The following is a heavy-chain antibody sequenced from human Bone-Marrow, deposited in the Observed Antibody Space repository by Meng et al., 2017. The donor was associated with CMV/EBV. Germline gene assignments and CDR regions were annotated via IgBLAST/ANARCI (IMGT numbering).Heavy chain of an antibody. J-gene: IGHJ4*02. V-gene: IGHV3-9*01. Sequence: SLKISCAASGFTFDEYAMHWVRQGPGKGLEWVSGISWNSGTIAYADSVKGRFTISRDNAKNSLYLQMNSLRAEDTALYYCAKAYDFWSGYTTWGQG. CDR1: GFTFDEYA. CDR3: AKAYDFWSGYTT. CDR2: ISWNSGTI. D-gene: IGHD3-3*01.